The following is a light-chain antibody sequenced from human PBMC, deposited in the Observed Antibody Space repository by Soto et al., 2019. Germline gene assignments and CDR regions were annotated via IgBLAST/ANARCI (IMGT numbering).Light chain of an antibody. J-gene: IGKJ1*01. CDR2: GAS. CDR1: QSVSNNY. V-gene: IGKV3-20*01. CDR3: QQYGSSGT. Sequence: EIVLTQAPGTLSLSPGERSTLSCRASQSVSNNYLAWYQQKPGXAPXXHIYGASNRATGIPDRFSGSGSGTDFTLTISRLEPEDSAVYYCQQYGSSGTFGQGTKVDIK.